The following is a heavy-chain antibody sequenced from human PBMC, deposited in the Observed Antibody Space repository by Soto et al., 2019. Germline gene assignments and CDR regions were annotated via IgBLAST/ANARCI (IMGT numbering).Heavy chain of an antibody. CDR3: ARGFPTAVTVDY. V-gene: IGHV4-4*02. CDR2: IYHSGST. D-gene: IGHD4-17*01. CDR1: GGSISSRNW. Sequence: PSETLSLTCAVSGGSISSRNWWTWARQPPGKGLEWIGEIYHSGSTNYNPSLKSRVTISVDKSKNQFSLKLSSVTAAVTAVYYCARGFPTAVTVDYWGQGTLVTVSS. J-gene: IGHJ4*02.